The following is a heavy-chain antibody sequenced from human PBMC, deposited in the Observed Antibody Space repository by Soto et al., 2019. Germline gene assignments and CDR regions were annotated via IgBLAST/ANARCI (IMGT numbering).Heavy chain of an antibody. D-gene: IGHD2-8*02. CDR1: GYTFTSYA. Sequence: ASVKVSCKASGYTFTSYAMHWVRQAPGQRLEWMGWINAGNGNTKYSQKFQGRVTITRDTSASTAYMELSSLRSEDTAVYYCARDLGVVYAVGDFDYWGQGTLVTVSS. CDR2: INAGNGNT. CDR3: ARDLGVVYAVGDFDY. J-gene: IGHJ4*02. V-gene: IGHV1-3*01.